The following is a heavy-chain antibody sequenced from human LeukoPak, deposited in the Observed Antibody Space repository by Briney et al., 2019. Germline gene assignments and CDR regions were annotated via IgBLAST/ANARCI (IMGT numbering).Heavy chain of an antibody. J-gene: IGHJ3*01. Sequence: KPSETLSLTCSVSGGSIGSSFWNWIRLSPGKGLEWIGYISYSGRTNYSPSLKSRVTISIDTSMNQLSLTLSSVTAADTALYYCARDRSGTYYTFDVWGQGTMVTVSA. CDR3: ARDRSGTYYTFDV. D-gene: IGHD1-26*01. CDR1: GGSIGSSF. V-gene: IGHV4-59*13. CDR2: ISYSGRT.